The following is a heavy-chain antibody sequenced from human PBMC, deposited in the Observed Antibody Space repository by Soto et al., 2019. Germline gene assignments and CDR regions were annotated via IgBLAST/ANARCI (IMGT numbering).Heavy chain of an antibody. V-gene: IGHV3-21*01. Sequence: GGSLRLSCVVSGFTFNNYGINWVRQAPGKGLEWVSTVSKSDYTYYSDSVKGRFTISRDNAKNSVSLQMNTLRAEDTAVYYCAREDSIIIPAVSDFWGQGTRGTV. CDR2: VSKSDYT. D-gene: IGHD2-2*01. J-gene: IGHJ4*02. CDR3: AREDSIIIPAVSDF. CDR1: GFTFNNYG.